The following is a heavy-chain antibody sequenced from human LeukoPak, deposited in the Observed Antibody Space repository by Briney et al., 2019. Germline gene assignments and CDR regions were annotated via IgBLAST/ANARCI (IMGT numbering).Heavy chain of an antibody. D-gene: IGHD4-17*01. Sequence: ASVKVSCKASGYTFTGYYMHWVRQAPGQGLEWMGWINPNSGGTNYAQKFQGRVTMTRDTSISTAYMELRSLRSDDTAVYYCARVRDTVTRKKLFDPWGQGTLVTVSS. CDR3: ARVRDTVTRKKLFDP. CDR2: INPNSGGT. V-gene: IGHV1-2*02. J-gene: IGHJ5*02. CDR1: GYTFTGYY.